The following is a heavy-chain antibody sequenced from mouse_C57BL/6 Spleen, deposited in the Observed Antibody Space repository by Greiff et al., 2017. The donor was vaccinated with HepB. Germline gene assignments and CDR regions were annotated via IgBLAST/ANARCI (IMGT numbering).Heavy chain of an antibody. CDR1: GYSFTSYY. CDR3: ARFDYGEDFDY. CDR2: IYPGSGNT. Sequence: VQLQQSGPELVKPGASVKISCKASGYSFTSYYIHWVKQRPGQGLEWIGWIYPGSGNTKYNEKFKGKATLTADTSSSTAYMQLSSLTSEDSAVYYCARFDYGEDFDYWGQGTTLTVSS. J-gene: IGHJ2*01. V-gene: IGHV1-66*01. D-gene: IGHD2-4*01.